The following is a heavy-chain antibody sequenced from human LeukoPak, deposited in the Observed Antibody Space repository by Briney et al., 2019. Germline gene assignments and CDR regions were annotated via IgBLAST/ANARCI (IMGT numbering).Heavy chain of an antibody. D-gene: IGHD3-22*01. CDR1: GFTFSSYA. CDR2: ISGSGDNT. J-gene: IGHJ4*02. Sequence: PGGSLRLSCEVSGFTFSSYALSWVRQAPGKGLEWVSAISGSGDNTYYADSVKGRFTISRDNSRNTLYLQMNSLRADDTAVYYCAKDLSHRDYFDSSGSYPGYFDYWGQGTLVTVS. V-gene: IGHV3-23*01. CDR3: AKDLSHRDYFDSSGSYPGYFDY.